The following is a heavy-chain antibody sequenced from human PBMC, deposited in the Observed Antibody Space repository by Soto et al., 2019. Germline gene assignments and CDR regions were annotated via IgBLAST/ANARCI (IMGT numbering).Heavy chain of an antibody. CDR2: INSDGSST. V-gene: IGHV3-74*01. J-gene: IGHJ4*02. D-gene: IGHD2-15*01. CDR1: GFTFSSYW. CDR3: VRTSLVVAAATREDY. Sequence: EVQLVESGGGLVQPGESLRLSCAASGFTFSSYWMHWVRQAPGKGLVWVSRINSDGSSTSYAGPVKGRFTISRDNAKNTLYLQMNNLRAEDTAVYYCVRTSLVVAAATREDYWGQGTLVTVSS.